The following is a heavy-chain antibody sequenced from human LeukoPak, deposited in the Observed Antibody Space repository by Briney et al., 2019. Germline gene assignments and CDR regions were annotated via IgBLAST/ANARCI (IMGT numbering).Heavy chain of an antibody. Sequence: GGSLRLSCAASGFTFDDYAMNWVRQVPGRGLEWVSGINWNGRITEYADSVKDRFTISRQNTKNSLYLYMNNLGGEDTAVYYCARDAPYLVGATYFDYWGQGTLVTVSS. J-gene: IGHJ4*02. CDR3: ARDAPYLVGATYFDY. CDR2: INWNGRIT. D-gene: IGHD1-26*01. CDR1: GFTFDDYA. V-gene: IGHV3-20*04.